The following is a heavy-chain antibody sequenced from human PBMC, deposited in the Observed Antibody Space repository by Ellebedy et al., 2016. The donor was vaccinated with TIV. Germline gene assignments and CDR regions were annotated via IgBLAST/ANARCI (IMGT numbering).Heavy chain of an antibody. D-gene: IGHD3-22*01. CDR1: GYTFTNYH. CDR2: MNPNSGNT. V-gene: IGHV1-8*02. CDR3: ARGGGYYDDNWFDS. Sequence: ASVKVSXXASGYTFTNYHISWVRQAPGQGLEWMGWMNPNSGNTGYAQKFQGRVTMTRNTSISTAYMELSSLRSEDTAVYYCARGGGYYDDNWFDSWGQGTLVTVSS. J-gene: IGHJ5*01.